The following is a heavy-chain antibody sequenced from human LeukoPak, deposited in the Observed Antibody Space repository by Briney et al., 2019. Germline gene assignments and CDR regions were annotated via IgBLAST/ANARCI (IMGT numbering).Heavy chain of an antibody. CDR2: IYHSGST. J-gene: IGHJ4*02. V-gene: IGHV4-38-2*02. D-gene: IGHD3-16*01. Sequence: PSETLSLTCTVSGYSISSGYYWGWIRQPPGKGLEWIGSIYHSGSTYYNPSLKSRVTISVDTSKNQFSLKLSSVTAADTAVYYRARGGYSSGWGYWGQGTLVTVSS. CDR1: GYSISSGYY. CDR3: ARGGYSSGWGY.